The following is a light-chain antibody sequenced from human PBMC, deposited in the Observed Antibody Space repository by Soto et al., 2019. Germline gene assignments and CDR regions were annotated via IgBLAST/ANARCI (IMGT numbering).Light chain of an antibody. CDR3: SSYAGSNNHVV. V-gene: IGLV2-8*01. Sequence: QSALTQPPSASGSPGQSVTISCTGTSSDVGGYNYVSWYQQHPGKAPKLMIYEVNKRPSGVPDRFSGSKSANTASLTVSGLQAEDEADYYCSSYAGSNNHVVFGGGTQLTVL. CDR2: EVN. CDR1: SSDVGGYNY. J-gene: IGLJ2*01.